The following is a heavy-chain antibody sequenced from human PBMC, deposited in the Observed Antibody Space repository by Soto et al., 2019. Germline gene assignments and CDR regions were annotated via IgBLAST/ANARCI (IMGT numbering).Heavy chain of an antibody. V-gene: IGHV4-59*01. J-gene: IGHJ4*02. D-gene: IGHD2-15*01. CDR1: GGSISSYY. CDR3: ARRLGYCSGGICTHYFDY. CDR2: IYHSGST. Sequence: PSETLSLTCTVSGGSISSYYWSWIRQPPGKGLEWVGYIYHSGSTNYNPSLKSRITISVDTSKNQFSLKLSSVTAADTAVYYCARRLGYCSGGICTHYFDYWGQGTLVTVSS.